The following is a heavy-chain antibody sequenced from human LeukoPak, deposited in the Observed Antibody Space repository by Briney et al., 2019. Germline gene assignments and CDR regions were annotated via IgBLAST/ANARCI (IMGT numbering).Heavy chain of an antibody. V-gene: IGHV3-30*03. D-gene: IGHD3-3*01. CDR1: GFTFSNYA. J-gene: IGHJ4*02. Sequence: GGSLRLSCAASGFTFSNYAMHWVRQAPGKGLEWVALISHDGSSEYYGDSMKGRFTISRDISRNTFYLQMNSLRAEDTAVYYCASRFEWLSSFDYWGQGTLVTVSS. CDR3: ASRFEWLSSFDY. CDR2: ISHDGSSE.